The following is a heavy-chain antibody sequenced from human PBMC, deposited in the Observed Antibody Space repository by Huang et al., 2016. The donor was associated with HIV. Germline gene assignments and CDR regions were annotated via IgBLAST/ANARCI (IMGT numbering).Heavy chain of an antibody. D-gene: IGHD2-15*01. CDR3: VVAANYFDY. CDR2: ISDSGGST. CDR1: GFTFSSYA. Sequence: EVQLLESGGGLVQPGGSLGLSCAASGFTFSSYAMSWVRQAPGKGLEWVSGISDSGGSTYYADSVKGRFTISRDNSKNTLYLQMNTLRAEDTAVYYCVVAANYFDYWGQGTLVTVSS. V-gene: IGHV3-23*01. J-gene: IGHJ4*02.